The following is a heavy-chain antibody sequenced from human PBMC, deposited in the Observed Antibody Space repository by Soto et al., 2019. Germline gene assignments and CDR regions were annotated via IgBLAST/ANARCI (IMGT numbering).Heavy chain of an antibody. CDR1: GYSFTSYW. Sequence: PGESMKISCKGSGYSFTSYWIGWVSQMHGKGLEWMGIIYPGDSDTRYSPSFQGQVTISADKSISTAYLQWSSLKASDTAMYYCARRYYDFWSGYPDYWGQGTLVTVSS. CDR3: ARRYYDFWSGYPDY. J-gene: IGHJ4*02. V-gene: IGHV5-51*01. D-gene: IGHD3-3*01. CDR2: IYPGDSDT.